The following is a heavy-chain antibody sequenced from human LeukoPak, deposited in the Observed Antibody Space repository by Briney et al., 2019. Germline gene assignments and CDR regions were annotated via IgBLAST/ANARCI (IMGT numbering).Heavy chain of an antibody. D-gene: IGHD3-16*01. CDR3: ARDRGRVFDY. CDR2: ITGSSSGL. J-gene: IGHJ4*02. V-gene: IGHV3-48*02. Sequence: GGSLRLSCAASEFTFSSYSMNWVRQAPGKGLEWVSYITGSSSGLWYADSVKGRFTIYRDNSKNSLYLQMNSLRDEDTAIYYCARDRGRVFDYWGQGALVTVSS. CDR1: EFTFSSYS.